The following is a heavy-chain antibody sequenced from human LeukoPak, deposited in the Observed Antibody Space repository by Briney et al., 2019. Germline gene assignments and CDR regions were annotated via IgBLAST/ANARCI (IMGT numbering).Heavy chain of an antibody. CDR3: ARVGGSYWISFDY. CDR2: IKQDGSEK. V-gene: IGHV3-7*01. D-gene: IGHD1-26*01. CDR1: GFTFSSYW. Sequence: GGSLRLSCAASGFTFSSYWMSWVRQAPGKGLEWVANIKQDGSEKYYVDSVKGRFTISRDNAKNSLYLQMNSLRAEDTAVYYCARVGGSYWISFDYWGQRTLVTVSS. J-gene: IGHJ4*02.